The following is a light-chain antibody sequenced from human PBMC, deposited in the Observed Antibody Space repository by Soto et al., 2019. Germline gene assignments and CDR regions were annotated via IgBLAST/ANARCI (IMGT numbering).Light chain of an antibody. Sequence: EIGLTQSPATLSASSGEGITLSCRASQSVKNHLAWYQHKPGQAPRLLFYDASIRATGIPARFSAGGSGTEFTLVISSLQSEDAAVYYCQEYNAWPPGTFGQGTKLDIK. CDR1: QSVKNH. CDR2: DAS. V-gene: IGKV3D-15*01. J-gene: IGKJ1*01. CDR3: QEYNAWPPGT.